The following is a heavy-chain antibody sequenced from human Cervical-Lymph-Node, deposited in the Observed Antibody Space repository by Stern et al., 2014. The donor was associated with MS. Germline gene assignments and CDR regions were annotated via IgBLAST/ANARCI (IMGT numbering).Heavy chain of an antibody. CDR3: ARVAMTSLDY. V-gene: IGHV1-46*03. Sequence: QLVQSGAEVKKPGASVKVSCKASGYTFTSYYIHWVRQAPGQGLECMGIINPSGGSTSYAQKFQGRLTMTRDTSTSTVYMELSSLRSEDTAVYYCARVAMTSLDYWGQGTLVTVSS. CDR2: INPSGGST. CDR1: GYTFTSYY. J-gene: IGHJ4*02.